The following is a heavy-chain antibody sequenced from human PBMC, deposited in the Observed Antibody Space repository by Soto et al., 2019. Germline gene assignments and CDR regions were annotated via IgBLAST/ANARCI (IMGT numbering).Heavy chain of an antibody. Sequence: VQLVQSGAEVKKPGESLRISCKGSGYSFTSYWISWVRQMPGKGLEWVGRIDTTDSYTNYSPSFQGHVTISIDKSISTAYLQWGSLKASDTAMYYCARQGWGTYNPDYWGQGTLVTVSS. CDR3: ARQGWGTYNPDY. CDR2: IDTTDSYT. V-gene: IGHV5-10-1*03. J-gene: IGHJ4*02. CDR1: GYSFTSYW. D-gene: IGHD3-16*01.